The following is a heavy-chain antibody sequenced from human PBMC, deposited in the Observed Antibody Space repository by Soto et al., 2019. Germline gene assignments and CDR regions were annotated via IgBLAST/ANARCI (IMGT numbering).Heavy chain of an antibody. CDR3: ARGAVTRGYYYGMDV. CDR2: IYYSGST. J-gene: IGHJ6*02. D-gene: IGHD4-17*01. V-gene: IGHV4-59*12. Sequence: PSETLSLTCTVSGGSISSYYWSWIRQPPGKGLEWIGYIYYSGSTNYNPSLKSRVTISVDTSKNQFSLKLSSVTAADTAVYYCARGAVTRGYYYGMDVWGQGTTVTVSS. CDR1: GGSISSYY.